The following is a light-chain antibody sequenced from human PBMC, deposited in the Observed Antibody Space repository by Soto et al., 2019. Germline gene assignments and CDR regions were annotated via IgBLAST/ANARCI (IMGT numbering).Light chain of an antibody. Sequence: DIQMTQSPSSLSASVGDRVTITCRASQNIRSYLNWYQQEPGKAPKLLIHAASSLHTGVPPRFSGSGSGTDFTLIISSLQPEDFATYYCQQSYRTPKYTFGQGTKVDIK. CDR2: AAS. CDR1: QNIRSY. V-gene: IGKV1-39*01. CDR3: QQSYRTPKYT. J-gene: IGKJ2*01.